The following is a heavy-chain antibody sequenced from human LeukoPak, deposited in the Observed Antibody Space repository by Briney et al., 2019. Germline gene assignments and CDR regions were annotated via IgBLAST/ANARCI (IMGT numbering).Heavy chain of an antibody. J-gene: IGHJ5*02. CDR1: GGSISSYY. V-gene: IGHV4-59*01. D-gene: IGHD4-17*01. CDR2: IYYSGST. CDR3: ARGGYTMTTVTNWFDP. Sequence: SETLSLTCTVSGGSISSYYWSWIRQPPGKGLEWIGYIYYSGSTNYNPSLKSRVTISVDTSKNQFSLKLSSVTAADTAVYYCARGGYTMTTVTNWFDPGGQGTLVTVSS.